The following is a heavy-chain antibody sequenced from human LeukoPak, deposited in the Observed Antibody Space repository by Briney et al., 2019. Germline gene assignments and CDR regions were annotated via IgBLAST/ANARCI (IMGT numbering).Heavy chain of an antibody. D-gene: IGHD1-1*01. CDR3: ARDIERVHLWSDY. Sequence: GGSLRLSCAASGFTFSSYAMSWVRQAPGKGLEWVSAISGSGGSTYYADSVKGRFTISRDNSKNTLYLQMDSLRAEDTAVYYCARDIERVHLWSDYWGQGTLVTVSS. J-gene: IGHJ4*02. V-gene: IGHV3-23*01. CDR2: ISGSGGST. CDR1: GFTFSSYA.